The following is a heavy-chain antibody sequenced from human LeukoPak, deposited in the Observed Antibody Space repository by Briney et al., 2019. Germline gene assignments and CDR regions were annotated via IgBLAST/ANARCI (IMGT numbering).Heavy chain of an antibody. CDR1: KFIFSTYW. CDR3: ASGGHADY. CDR2: IKQDGSEK. J-gene: IGHJ4*02. V-gene: IGHV3-7*01. D-gene: IGHD3-10*01. Sequence: PGGSLRLSCAASKFIFSTYWMTWVRQAPGKGLEWVANIKQDGSEKYYVDSVKGRFTISRDNAKNTLYLQMNSLRVEDTAGYYYASGGHADYWGQGTLVTVSS.